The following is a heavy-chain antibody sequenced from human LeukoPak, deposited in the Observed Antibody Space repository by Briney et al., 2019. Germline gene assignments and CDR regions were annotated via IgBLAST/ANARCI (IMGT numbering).Heavy chain of an antibody. V-gene: IGHV3-53*04. CDR1: GFTVRSNY. Sequence: GGSLRLSCAASGFTVRSNYMSWVRQAPGKGLEWVSVIYSGGSTYYADSVKGRFTISRHNSKNTLYLQMNSLRAEDTAVYYCAMSSGYYLGYFDYWGQGTLVTVSS. J-gene: IGHJ4*02. D-gene: IGHD3-22*01. CDR2: IYSGGST. CDR3: AMSSGYYLGYFDY.